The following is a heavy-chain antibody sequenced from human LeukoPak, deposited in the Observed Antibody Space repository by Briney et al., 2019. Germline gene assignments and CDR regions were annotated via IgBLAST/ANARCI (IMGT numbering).Heavy chain of an antibody. J-gene: IGHJ5*02. CDR3: ARDRDFWSGLGTEFDP. CDR1: GFTVSSNY. Sequence: GGSLRLSCAASGFTVSSNYMSWVRQAPGKGLEWVSVIYSGGSTYYAGSVKGRFTISRDNSKNTLYLQMNSLRAEDTAVYYCARDRDFWSGLGTEFDPWGQGTLVTVSS. CDR2: IYSGGST. D-gene: IGHD3-3*01. V-gene: IGHV3-66*02.